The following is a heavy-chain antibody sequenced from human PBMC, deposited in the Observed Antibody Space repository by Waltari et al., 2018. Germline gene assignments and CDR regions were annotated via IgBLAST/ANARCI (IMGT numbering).Heavy chain of an antibody. D-gene: IGHD6-6*01. CDR3: VKDRGLYSSSSGLDY. CDR2: ISWKSGST. V-gene: IGHV3-9*01. J-gene: IGHJ4*02. CDR1: GFSFYDYA. Sequence: EVQLVESGGGLVQPGRSLRLSCAASGFSFYDYAMHWVRQAPGKGLGWVSGISWKSGSTAYADSVEGRFTISRDNAKNSLYLQMHSLRPEDTALYYCVKDRGLYSSSSGLDYWGQGTLVTVSS.